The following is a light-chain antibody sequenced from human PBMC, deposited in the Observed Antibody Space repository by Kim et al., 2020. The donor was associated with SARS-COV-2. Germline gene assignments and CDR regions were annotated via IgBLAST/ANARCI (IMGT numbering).Light chain of an antibody. CDR1: QSVSSS. CDR2: HVS. J-gene: IGKJ4*01. Sequence: EIVLTQSPATLSLSPGERATLSCRASQSVSSSLAWYRQKPGQVPRLLIYHVSNRATGIPARFSGSGSGTDFTLTISSQEPEDFAVYYCQQRRNWPLTFGGGTKVDIK. CDR3: QQRRNWPLT. V-gene: IGKV3-11*01.